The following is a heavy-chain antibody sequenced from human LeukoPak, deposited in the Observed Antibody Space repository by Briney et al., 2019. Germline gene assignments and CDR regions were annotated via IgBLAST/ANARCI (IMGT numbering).Heavy chain of an antibody. CDR2: IWYDGSNK. CDR1: GFTFSSYG. V-gene: IGHV3-30*19. CDR3: ARGTDSSSWEYFDY. J-gene: IGHJ4*02. D-gene: IGHD6-13*01. Sequence: GGSLRLSCAASGFTFSSYGMHWVRQAPGKGLEWVAVIWYDGSNKYYADSVKGRFTISRDNSKNTLYLQMNSLRAEDTAVYYCARGTDSSSWEYFDYWGQGTLVTVSS.